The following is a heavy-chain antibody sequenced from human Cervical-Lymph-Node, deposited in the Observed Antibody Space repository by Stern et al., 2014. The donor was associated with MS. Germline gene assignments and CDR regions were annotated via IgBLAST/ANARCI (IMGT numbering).Heavy chain of an antibody. CDR3: ARHALGVATAFDS. V-gene: IGHV4-59*08. CDR1: DDSISVYY. J-gene: IGHJ4*02. D-gene: IGHD5-12*01. CDR2: VYYTGIT. Sequence: QLQLQESGPGLVKPSETLSLICTVSDDSISVYYWSWIRQPPGEGLEWIGYVYYTGITEYNASLKSRVTISQDTPNNQVSLKVRSVTAADTAVYYCARHALGVATAFDSWGQGTRVTVSS.